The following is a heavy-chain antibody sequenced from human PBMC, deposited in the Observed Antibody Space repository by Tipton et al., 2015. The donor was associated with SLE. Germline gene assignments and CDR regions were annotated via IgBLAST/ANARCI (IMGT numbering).Heavy chain of an antibody. CDR1: GGSISSHY. V-gene: IGHV4-59*11. CDR3: SSDHDGDLGY. Sequence: TLSLTCTVSGGSISSHYWSWIRQPPGKGLEWIGYIYYSGSTNYNPSLKSRVTISVDTSKNQFSLKLSSVTAADTAVYYCSSDHDGDLGYWGQGTLVTVSS. J-gene: IGHJ4*02. CDR2: IYYSGST. D-gene: IGHD4-17*01.